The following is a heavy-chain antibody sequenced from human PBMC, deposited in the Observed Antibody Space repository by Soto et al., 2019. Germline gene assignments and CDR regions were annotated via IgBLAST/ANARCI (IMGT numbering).Heavy chain of an antibody. CDR2: IYYSGST. CDR3: ARTSYDSSGTAADP. CDR1: GGSISGGNYY. D-gene: IGHD3-22*01. V-gene: IGHV4-31*03. Sequence: QVQLQESGPGLVKPSQTLSLTCTVSGGSISGGNYYWSWIRQHPGKGLEWIGYIYYSGSTYYNPSLNSRVTISVDKSKNQFSLTLSSVTAADTAVYYCARTSYDSSGTAADPWGQGTLVTVSS. J-gene: IGHJ5*02.